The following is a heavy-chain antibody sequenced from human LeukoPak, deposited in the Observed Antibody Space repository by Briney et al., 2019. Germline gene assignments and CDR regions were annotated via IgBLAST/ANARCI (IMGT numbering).Heavy chain of an antibody. V-gene: IGHV4-39*07. Sequence: PSETLSLTCTVSGGSISSSSYYWGWIRQPPGKGLEWIGSIYYSGSTYYNPSLKSRVTISVDTSKNQFSLKLSSVTAADTAVYYCARGADIRKPFDYWGQGTLVTVSS. D-gene: IGHD3-9*01. J-gene: IGHJ4*02. CDR1: GGSISSSSYY. CDR2: IYYSGST. CDR3: ARGADIRKPFDY.